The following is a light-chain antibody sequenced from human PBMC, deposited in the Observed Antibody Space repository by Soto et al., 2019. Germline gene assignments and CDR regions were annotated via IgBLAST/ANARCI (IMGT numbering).Light chain of an antibody. CDR3: QSDDSSLTVV. J-gene: IGLJ2*01. Sequence: QSVLTQPPSVSGAPGQRVPISCTGSSSNIGAGYDVHWYQQVPGTAPKLLIYGNINRPSGVPDRFSGSKSGTSAPLAITGLQDVDEADYYCQSDDSSLTVVLGGGTKVTVL. CDR2: GNI. CDR1: SSNIGAGYD. V-gene: IGLV1-40*01.